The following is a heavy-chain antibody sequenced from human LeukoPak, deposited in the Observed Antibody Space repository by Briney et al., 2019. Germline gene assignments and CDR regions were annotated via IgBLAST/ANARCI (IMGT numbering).Heavy chain of an antibody. D-gene: IGHD1-26*01. CDR2: IYGGGST. J-gene: IGHJ3*02. CDR1: ALTVSSNY. V-gene: IGHV3-66*02. CDR3: ARDHSGSYQRAFDI. Sequence: GGSLRLSCAVSALTVSSNYVSWVRQAPGKGLEWVSVIYGGGSTNYADSVKGRFTISRDNSKNTLYLQMNSLRAEDTAVYYCARDHSGSYQRAFDIWGQGTMVTVSS.